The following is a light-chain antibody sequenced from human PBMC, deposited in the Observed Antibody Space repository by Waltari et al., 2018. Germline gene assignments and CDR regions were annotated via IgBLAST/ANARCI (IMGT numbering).Light chain of an antibody. V-gene: IGKV3-11*02. CDR2: DAS. CDR1: QSLRSD. Sequence: EIVLTQSPVTLSLSPGDRVTLSCRASQSLRSDLAWYQQKPGQPPRPLIYDASKRATGIPARISGSGSGRDFTLTITSLEPEDFAVYYCLQLSNWPPTLGQGTKVEIK. CDR3: LQLSNWPPT. J-gene: IGKJ1*01.